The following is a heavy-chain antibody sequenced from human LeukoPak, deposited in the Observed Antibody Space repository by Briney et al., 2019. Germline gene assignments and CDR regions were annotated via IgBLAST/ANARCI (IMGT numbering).Heavy chain of an antibody. Sequence: ASVKVSCKASGGTFSSYAISWVRQAPGQGLEWMGIINPSGGSTSYAQKFQGRVTMTRDTSTSTVYMELSSLRSEDTAVYYCARDRQIGIDYWGQGTLVTVSS. CDR3: ARDRQIGIDY. V-gene: IGHV1-46*01. CDR2: INPSGGST. J-gene: IGHJ4*02. D-gene: IGHD1-14*01. CDR1: GGTFSSYA.